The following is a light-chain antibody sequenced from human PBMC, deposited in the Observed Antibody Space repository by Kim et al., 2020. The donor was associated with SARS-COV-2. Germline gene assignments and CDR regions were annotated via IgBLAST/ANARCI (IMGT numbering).Light chain of an antibody. Sequence: ASVGDRVTITCRASQHISNYVAWFQQKPGKAPKSLIYDSSSLQSGVPSKFSGTGYGTDFTLTISSLQPEEFATYYCQQYHTYPYSFGQGTKLEIK. CDR2: DSS. J-gene: IGKJ2*03. CDR3: QQYHTYPYS. CDR1: QHISNY. V-gene: IGKV1-16*02.